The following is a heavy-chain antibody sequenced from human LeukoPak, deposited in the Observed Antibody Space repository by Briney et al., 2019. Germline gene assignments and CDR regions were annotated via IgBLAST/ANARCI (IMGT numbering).Heavy chain of an antibody. J-gene: IGHJ6*03. CDR3: ARGKWLRSAYYYYYYMDV. CDR2: IYYSGST. D-gene: IGHD5-12*01. V-gene: IGHV4-59*01. Sequence: SETLSLTCTVSGGSISSYYWSWIRQPPGKGLEWIGYIYYSGSTNYNPSLKRRVSISVDTSKNQFSLKLSSVTAADTAVYYCARGKWLRSAYYYYYYMDVWGKGTTVTISS. CDR1: GGSISSYY.